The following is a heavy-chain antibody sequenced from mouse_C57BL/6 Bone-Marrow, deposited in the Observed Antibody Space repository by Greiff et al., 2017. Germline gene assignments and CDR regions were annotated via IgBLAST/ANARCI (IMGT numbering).Heavy chain of an antibody. Sequence: QVQLQQPGAELVKPGASVTVSCKASGYTFTSYWMHWVKQKPGQGLEWIGRIHPSDSDTNYNQKFKGKATLTVDKSSSTAYLRLSSLTSEDSSVYYCAIYGNYLCAYWGQGTLVTVSA. J-gene: IGHJ3*01. CDR2: IHPSDSDT. D-gene: IGHD2-1*01. CDR3: AIYGNYLCAY. V-gene: IGHV1-74*01. CDR1: GYTFTSYW.